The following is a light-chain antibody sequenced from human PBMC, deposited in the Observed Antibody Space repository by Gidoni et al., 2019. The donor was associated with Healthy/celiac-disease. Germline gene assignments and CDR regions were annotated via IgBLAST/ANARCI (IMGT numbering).Light chain of an antibody. CDR3: QSADSSGPKV. J-gene: IGLJ2*01. V-gene: IGLV3-25*02. Sequence: SYELTQPPSVSVSPGQTARITCSGDALPKQYAYWYQQKPGQAPVLVIYKDSERPSGIPERFSGSSSGTTVTLTTSGVQAEDEADYYCQSADSSGPKVFGGGTKLTVL. CDR1: ALPKQY. CDR2: KDS.